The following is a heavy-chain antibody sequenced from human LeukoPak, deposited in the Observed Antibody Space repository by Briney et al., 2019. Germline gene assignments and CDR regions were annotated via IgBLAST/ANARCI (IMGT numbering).Heavy chain of an antibody. J-gene: IGHJ2*01. Sequence: KPSQTLSLTCTVSGNSISSGDNYWSWIRQPPGKGLEWIGYIYYSGSTNYNPSLKSRVTISVDTSKNQFSLKLSSVTAADTAVYYCARTPGIAVVIDLWGRGTLVTVSS. D-gene: IGHD6-19*01. CDR2: IYYSGST. V-gene: IGHV4-61*08. CDR3: ARTPGIAVVIDL. CDR1: GNSISSGDNY.